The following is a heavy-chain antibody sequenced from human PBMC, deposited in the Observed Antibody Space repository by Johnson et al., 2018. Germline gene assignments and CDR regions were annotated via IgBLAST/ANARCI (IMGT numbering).Heavy chain of an antibody. D-gene: IGHD5-18*01. J-gene: IGHJ3*02. CDR2: MNPILGIA. V-gene: IGHV1-69*09. Sequence: QVQLVQSGAEVKKPGASVKVSCKASGYTFSSSDIHWVRQATGQGLEWMGWMNPILGIAHYAQTFPGRVTITADESTSPAYMERSSLRSEDTAVYYCAGGWIQDDALDIWGQGTRVTVSA. CDR1: GYTFSSSD. CDR3: AGGWIQDDALDI.